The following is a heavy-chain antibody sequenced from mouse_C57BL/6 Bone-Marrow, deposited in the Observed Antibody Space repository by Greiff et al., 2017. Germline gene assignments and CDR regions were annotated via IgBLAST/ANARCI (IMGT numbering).Heavy chain of an antibody. D-gene: IGHD1-1*01. CDR3: ARVAYYYGSSYWYFDV. CDR2: IDPSDSYT. J-gene: IGHJ1*03. CDR1: GYTFTSYW. Sequence: QVQLKQPGAELVMPGASVKLSCKASGYTFTSYWMHWVKQRPGQGLEWIGEIDPSDSYTNYNQKFKGKSTLTVDKSSSTAYMQLSSLTSEDSAVYYCARVAYYYGSSYWYFDVWGTGTTVTVSS. V-gene: IGHV1-69*01.